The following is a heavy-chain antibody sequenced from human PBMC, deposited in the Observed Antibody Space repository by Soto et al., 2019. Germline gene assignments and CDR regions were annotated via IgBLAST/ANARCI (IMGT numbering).Heavy chain of an antibody. V-gene: IGHV3-21*04. CDR3: AADTGDIEVVPATT. J-gene: IGHJ4*02. CDR2: ISPASTYI. Sequence: PGGSLRLSCAASGFTFSSYAMSWVRQAPGKGLEWLASISPASTYIRYAGSVTGRFTISRANARNSLSLQMMSLSADDPAMYHCAADTGDIEVVPATTWGQGTLVTVSS. D-gene: IGHD2-15*01. CDR1: GFTFSSYA.